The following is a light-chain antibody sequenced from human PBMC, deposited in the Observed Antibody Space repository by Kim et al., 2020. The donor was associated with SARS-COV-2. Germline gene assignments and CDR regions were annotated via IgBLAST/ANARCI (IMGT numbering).Light chain of an antibody. CDR2: DAS. V-gene: IGKV3-11*01. Sequence: SMSRGERDTLSCRARQSVSSYLAWYEQKPGKAPGLLICDASNGATGITAGFSGRGSGTDFTLTISSLEPEDFAVYYCQQRRDWPHAFGQGNKLEI. CDR1: QSVSSY. J-gene: IGKJ2*01. CDR3: QQRRDWPHA.